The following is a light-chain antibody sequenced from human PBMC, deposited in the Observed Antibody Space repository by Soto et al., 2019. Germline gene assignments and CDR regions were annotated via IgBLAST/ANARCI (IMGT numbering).Light chain of an antibody. V-gene: IGLV2-11*01. CDR2: DVD. J-gene: IGLJ1*01. CDR1: GRDVGSYNY. CDR3: CSYAGTSTFV. Sequence: QSALTQPRSVSGSPGQSVTISCTGSGRDVGSYNYVSWYQQHPGKAPKLILFDVDKRPSGVPDRISGSKSANTASLTISGLQAEDEADYYCCSYAGTSTFVFGTGTKVTAL.